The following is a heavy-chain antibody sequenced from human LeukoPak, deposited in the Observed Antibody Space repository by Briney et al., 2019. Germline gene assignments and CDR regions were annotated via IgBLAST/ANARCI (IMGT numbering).Heavy chain of an antibody. CDR2: ISSSSSHI. J-gene: IGHJ6*03. D-gene: IGHD3-22*01. Sequence: PGGSLRLSCAASGFTFSSYSMNWVRQAPGKGLEWVSSISSSSSHIYYADSVKGRFTISRDNTKNSLYLQMNSLRAEDTAVYYCARGRGDSYYYDSSGYYMPTYNYYMDVWGKGTTVTISS. CDR1: GFTFSSYS. V-gene: IGHV3-21*01. CDR3: ARGRGDSYYYDSSGYYMPTYNYYMDV.